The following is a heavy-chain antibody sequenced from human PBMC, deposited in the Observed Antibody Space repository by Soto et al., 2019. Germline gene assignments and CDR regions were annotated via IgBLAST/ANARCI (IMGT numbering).Heavy chain of an antibody. V-gene: IGHV1-18*01. D-gene: IGHD5-18*01. CDR3: ARAPPRGYSYGFQARKKPTYYYYGMDV. J-gene: IGHJ6*02. Sequence: GASVKVSCKASGYTSTSYGISWVRQAPGQGLEWMGWISAYNGNTNYAQKLQGRVTMTTDTSTSTAYMELRSLRSDDTAVYYCARAPPRGYSYGFQARKKPTYYYYGMDVWGQGTTVTVSS. CDR2: ISAYNGNT. CDR1: GYTSTSYG.